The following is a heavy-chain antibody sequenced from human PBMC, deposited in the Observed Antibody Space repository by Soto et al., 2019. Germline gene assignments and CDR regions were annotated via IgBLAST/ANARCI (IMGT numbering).Heavy chain of an antibody. D-gene: IGHD3-3*01. CDR2: VYYGGST. Sequence: PSETLSLTCTVSGGSISSSSYYWGWIRQPPGKGLEWIGNVYYGGSTYYNPSLKSRVTISVETSKSQFSLKLSSVTAADTAVYYCARTLDIGGYDFWSGYPRPCWFDPWGQGTLVTVSS. V-gene: IGHV4-39*01. CDR1: GGSISSSSYY. CDR3: ARTLDIGGYDFWSGYPRPCWFDP. J-gene: IGHJ5*02.